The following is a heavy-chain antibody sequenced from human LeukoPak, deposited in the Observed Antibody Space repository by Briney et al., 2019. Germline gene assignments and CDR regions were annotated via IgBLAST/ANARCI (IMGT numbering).Heavy chain of an antibody. Sequence: ASVKVSCKASRGTFISYAISWVRQAPGQGLEWMGGIIPLFGTASYAQNFQGRVTISADESTSTAYMELSSLRSEDTAVYYCARDLTMVRGARYRPYNWFAPWGQGTLVTVSS. J-gene: IGHJ5*02. V-gene: IGHV1-69*13. CDR1: RGTFISYA. CDR2: IIPLFGTA. D-gene: IGHD3-10*01. CDR3: ARDLTMVRGARYRPYNWFAP.